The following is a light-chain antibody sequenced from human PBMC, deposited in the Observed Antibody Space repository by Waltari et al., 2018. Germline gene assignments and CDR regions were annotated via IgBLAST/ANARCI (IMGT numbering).Light chain of an antibody. CDR2: DAT. J-gene: IGKJ4*01. CDR1: QSVSSY. Sequence: EIVLTQSPATLSLSPGETATLSCRASQSVSSYLAWYQQKPGQGPRPLIYDATNRATSIPARFSGSGSGTDFTLTISSLEPEDFAVYYCQQRSNWPPHFGGGTKVEIK. CDR3: QQRSNWPPH. V-gene: IGKV3-11*01.